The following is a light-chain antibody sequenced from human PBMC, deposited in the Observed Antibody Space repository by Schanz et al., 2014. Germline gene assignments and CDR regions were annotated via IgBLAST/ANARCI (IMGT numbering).Light chain of an antibody. CDR2: GVS. Sequence: EIVLTQSPVTLSLSPGERATLSCRASQSVSVNYLAWYQQKPGQAPRLLISGVSSRATGVPDRFSGHGSGTDFTLTISRLEPEDFAVYYCQQYGSSPRTFGQGTKVEIK. J-gene: IGKJ1*01. V-gene: IGKV3-20*01. CDR3: QQYGSSPRT. CDR1: QSVSVNY.